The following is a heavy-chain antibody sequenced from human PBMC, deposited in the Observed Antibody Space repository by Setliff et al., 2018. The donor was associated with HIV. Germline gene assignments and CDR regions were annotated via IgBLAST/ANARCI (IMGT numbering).Heavy chain of an antibody. CDR2: ISYDGSYK. D-gene: IGHD4-4*01. V-gene: IGHV3-30*19. CDR3: VRDLTTIVTRKVFDI. Sequence: GGSLRLSCAASGFTFSDYGFHWVRQAPGKGLEWVAVISYDGSYKYYADSVKGRFTISRDNSKNTLYVQMNSPRADDTAVYYCVRDLTTIVTRKVFDIWGQGTMVTVSS. CDR1: GFTFSDYG. J-gene: IGHJ3*02.